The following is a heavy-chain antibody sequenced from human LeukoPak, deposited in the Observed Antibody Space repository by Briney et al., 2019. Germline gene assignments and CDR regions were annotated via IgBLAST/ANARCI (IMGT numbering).Heavy chain of an antibody. J-gene: IGHJ4*02. D-gene: IGHD2-2*01. CDR2: ISSSSSYI. CDR1: GFTFSSYS. V-gene: IGHV3-21*01. CDR3: ARDRTRGWPYCSSTSCSESDY. Sequence: GGSLRLSCAASGFTFSSYSMNWVRQAPGKGLEWVSSISSSSSYIYYADSVKGRFTISRHNAKNSLYLQMNSLRAEDTAVYYCARDRTRGWPYCSSTSCSESDYWGQGTLVTVSS.